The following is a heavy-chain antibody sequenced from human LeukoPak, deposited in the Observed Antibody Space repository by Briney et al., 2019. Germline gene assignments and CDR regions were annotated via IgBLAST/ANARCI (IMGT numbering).Heavy chain of an antibody. CDR1: GDSVSSNSAA. D-gene: IGHD4-23*01. CDR2: TYYRSKWYS. CDR3: AGPRDYGGNQYYFDY. Sequence: SQTLSLTCAISGDSVSSNSAAWNWIRQSPSRGLEWLGRTYYRSKWYSDYAVSVKSRITVNPDTSKNQFSLQLNSVTPEDTAVYYCAGPRDYGGNQYYFDYWGQGTLVTVSS. V-gene: IGHV6-1*01. J-gene: IGHJ4*02.